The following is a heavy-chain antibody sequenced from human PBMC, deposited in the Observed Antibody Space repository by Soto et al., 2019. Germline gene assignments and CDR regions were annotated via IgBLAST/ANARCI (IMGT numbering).Heavy chain of an antibody. J-gene: IGHJ4*02. CDR2: IIPILGTA. D-gene: IGHD4-17*01. Sequence: QVQLVQSGAEVKKPGSSVKVSCKAPGGTFSSYAISWVRQAPGQGLEWMGGIIPILGTANYAEKFHGRVTPTADETTSTAYMELSSVRADDTAVYYCASRGAADYWGQGTLVTVSS. V-gene: IGHV1-69*01. CDR3: ASRGAADY. CDR1: GGTFSSYA.